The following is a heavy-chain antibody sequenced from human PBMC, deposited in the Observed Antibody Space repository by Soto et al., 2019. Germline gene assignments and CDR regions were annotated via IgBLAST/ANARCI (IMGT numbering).Heavy chain of an antibody. CDR2: VYYSGNT. V-gene: IGHV4-59*01. Sequence: SETLSLTCTVSGGSISSFSWSWIRQPPGKGLEYIGNVYYSGNTNYNPSLKSRVIVSVDTSKNQFSLRLSSVTAADTAVYYCATARYKYFDYWGQGTPVTVSS. D-gene: IGHD5-18*01. J-gene: IGHJ4*02. CDR3: ATARYKYFDY. CDR1: GGSISSFS.